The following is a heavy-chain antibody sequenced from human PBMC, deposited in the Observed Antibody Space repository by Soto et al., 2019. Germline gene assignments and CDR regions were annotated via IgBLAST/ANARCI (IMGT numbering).Heavy chain of an antibody. CDR2: INAGNGNT. J-gene: IGHJ6*02. CDR1: GYTFTSYA. CDR3: ARDPAADHYYYGMDV. Sequence: ASVKVSCKASGYTFTSYAMHWLRQAPGQRLEWMGWINAGNGNTKYSQKFQGRVTITRDTSASTAYMELSSLRSEDTAVYYCARDPAADHYYYGMDVWGQGTTVTVSS. V-gene: IGHV1-3*01. D-gene: IGHD6-13*01.